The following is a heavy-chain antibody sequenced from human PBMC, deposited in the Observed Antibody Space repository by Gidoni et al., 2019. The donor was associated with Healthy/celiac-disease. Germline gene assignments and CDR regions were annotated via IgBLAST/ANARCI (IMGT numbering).Heavy chain of an antibody. CDR2: IIPTFGTA. V-gene: IGHV1-69*06. CDR3: ARESGIVVVPAAPNWFDP. D-gene: IGHD2-2*01. J-gene: IGHJ5*02. Sequence: QVQLVQSGAEEKKPGSSVKVSCKHSVCTFSSHPISWVRQAPGQGLEWMGGIIPTFGTANYAQKCQGRVTITADKSTSTAYMELSSLRSEDTAVYYCARESGIVVVPAAPNWFDPWGQGTLVTVSS. CDR1: VCTFSSHP.